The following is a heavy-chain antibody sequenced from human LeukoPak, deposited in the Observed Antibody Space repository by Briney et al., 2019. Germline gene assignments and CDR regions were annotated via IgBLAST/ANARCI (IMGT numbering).Heavy chain of an antibody. CDR3: ARLGVYSSSWYPYYFDY. J-gene: IGHJ4*02. CDR1: GGSLSSSSYY. CDR2: IYYSGST. V-gene: IGHV4-39*01. D-gene: IGHD6-13*01. Sequence: PSETLSLTCTVSGGSLSSSSYYWGWIRQPPGKGLEWIGSIYYSGSTYYNPSLKSRVTISVDTSKNQFSLKLSSVTAADTAVYYCARLGVYSSSWYPYYFDYWGQGTLVTVSS.